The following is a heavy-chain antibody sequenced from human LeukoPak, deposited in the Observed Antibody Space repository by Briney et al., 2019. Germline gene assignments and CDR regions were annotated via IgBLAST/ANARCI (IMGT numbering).Heavy chain of an antibody. D-gene: IGHD2-21*02. CDR1: GFTFSSYG. Sequence: PGGSLRLSCAASGFTFSSYGIHWVRQAPGKGLEWVAVIWYDGSNKYYADSVKGRFTISRDNSKNTLYLQMNSLRAEDTAVYYCARDQDTVCGGDCYSGFDAFDIWGQGTMVTVSS. CDR2: IWYDGSNK. V-gene: IGHV3-33*01. J-gene: IGHJ3*02. CDR3: ARDQDTVCGGDCYSGFDAFDI.